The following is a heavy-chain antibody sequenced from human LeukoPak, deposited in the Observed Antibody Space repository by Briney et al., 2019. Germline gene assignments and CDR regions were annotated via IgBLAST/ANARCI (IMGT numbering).Heavy chain of an antibody. V-gene: IGHV3-33*06. CDR1: GFTFSSYG. D-gene: IGHD3-22*01. Sequence: GGSLRLSCAASGFTFSSYGVHWVRQAPGKGLEWVAVLWYDGSNKYYADSVKGQFTISRDDSKNTLYLQMNSLRAEDTAVYYCAKDINYDSSGYFIDYWGQGTLVTVSS. CDR3: AKDINYDSSGYFIDY. J-gene: IGHJ4*02. CDR2: LWYDGSNK.